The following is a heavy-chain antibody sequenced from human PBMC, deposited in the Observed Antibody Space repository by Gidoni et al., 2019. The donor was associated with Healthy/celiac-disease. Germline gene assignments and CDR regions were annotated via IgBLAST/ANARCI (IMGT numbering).Heavy chain of an antibody. Sequence: QVQLVESGGGVVQPGRSLRLSCAASGFTFSSYGMHWVRQAPGKGLEWVAVIWYDGSNKYYADSVKGRFTISRDNSKNTLYLQMNSLRAEDTAVYYCARRNRYSSGGRRLTAFDYWGQGTLVTVSS. V-gene: IGHV3-33*01. D-gene: IGHD3-16*01. CDR3: ARRNRYSSGGRRLTAFDY. CDR2: IWYDGSNK. CDR1: GFTFSSYG. J-gene: IGHJ4*02.